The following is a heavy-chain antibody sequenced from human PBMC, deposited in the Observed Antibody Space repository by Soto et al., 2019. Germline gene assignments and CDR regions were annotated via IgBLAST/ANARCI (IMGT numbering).Heavy chain of an antibody. D-gene: IGHD3-16*01. Sequence: EVQLVESGGGLVLPGGSLRLSCAASGFTFSRYWMHWVRQAPGKGLVWVSRISSYGSDTHYAASVKGRFTISRDNAKNTLYLQINSLRAEDTAVYYCASNYAYAEGYYWYGIDVRGQGTRVTVSS. J-gene: IGHJ6*02. CDR2: ISSYGSDT. CDR3: ASNYAYAEGYYWYGIDV. CDR1: GFTFSRYW. V-gene: IGHV3-74*01.